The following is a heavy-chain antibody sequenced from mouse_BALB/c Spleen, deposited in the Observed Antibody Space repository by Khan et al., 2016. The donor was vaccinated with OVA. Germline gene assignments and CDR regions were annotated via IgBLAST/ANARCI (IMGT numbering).Heavy chain of an antibody. V-gene: IGHV3-2*02. D-gene: IGHD2-4*01. CDR3: ARSLYYNYGYALDY. Sequence: EVQLQESGPGLVKPSQSLSLTCTVTGYSITNDYAWNWIRQFPGNKLEWMGYISSTGSTSYNPSLKSRISITRDTSKNQFFLQLRSVTSEDTVTYYCARSLYYNYGYALDYWGRGTSVTVSS. CDR1: GYSITNDYA. J-gene: IGHJ4*01. CDR2: ISSTGST.